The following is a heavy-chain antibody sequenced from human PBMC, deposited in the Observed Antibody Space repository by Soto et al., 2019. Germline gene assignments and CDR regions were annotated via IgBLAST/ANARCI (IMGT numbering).Heavy chain of an antibody. J-gene: IGHJ5*02. Sequence: PSETLSLTCSVSNGSISSAIYYWGWIRQPSGKGLEWIGSIYHSGSTYYNPSLQGRVTISVDTSKNQFFLKLSSVTAADTAVYFCAGRSSLASVQVYFGEISNYNWFDPWGQGTLVTVSS. V-gene: IGHV4-39*01. CDR2: IYHSGST. CDR3: AGRSSLASVQVYFGEISNYNWFDP. CDR1: NGSISSAIYY. D-gene: IGHD3-10*01.